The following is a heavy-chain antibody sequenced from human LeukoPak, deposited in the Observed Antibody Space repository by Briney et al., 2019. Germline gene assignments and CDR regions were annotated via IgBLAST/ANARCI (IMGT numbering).Heavy chain of an antibody. CDR1: GFTFSNAW. D-gene: IGHD2-2*02. Sequence: GGSLRLSCAASGFTFSNAWMSWVRQAPGKGLEWVGRIKSKTDGGTTDYAAPVKGRFTISRDDSKNTLYLQMNSLRAEDTAVYYCAKTYCSSTSCYTGRLGAPASDYYMDVWGKGTTVTVSS. V-gene: IGHV3-15*01. CDR2: IKSKTDGGTT. J-gene: IGHJ6*03. CDR3: AKTYCSSTSCYTGRLGAPASDYYMDV.